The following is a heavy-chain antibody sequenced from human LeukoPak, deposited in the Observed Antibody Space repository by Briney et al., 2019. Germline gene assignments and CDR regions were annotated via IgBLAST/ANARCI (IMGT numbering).Heavy chain of an antibody. D-gene: IGHD6-13*01. V-gene: IGHV5-51*01. Sequence: GESLKISCKGSGYSFTSYWIGWVRQMPGKGLEWMGIIYPGDSDTRYSPSLQGQVTLSVDKSINTAYLQWSSLKASDTAMYYRARQVTAASDSWGQGTLVTVSS. CDR1: GYSFTSYW. J-gene: IGHJ4*02. CDR3: ARQVTAASDS. CDR2: IYPGDSDT.